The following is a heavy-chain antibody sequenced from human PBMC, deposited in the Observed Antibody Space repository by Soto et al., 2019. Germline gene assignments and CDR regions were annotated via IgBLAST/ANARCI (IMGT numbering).Heavy chain of an antibody. J-gene: IGHJ3*01. CDR3: AIDRAYYRPDKKNVLAL. D-gene: IGHD2-8*01. Sequence: SNRAASNYKRKTTSRSLEWLGRTYYRYKWYNDYAVSVKSRITINPDTSKNQFSLQLNSVTPEDTAVYFCAIDRAYYRPDKKNVLALRGKGTMVTVSS. CDR2: TYYRYKWYN. CDR1: SNRAA. V-gene: IGHV6-1*01.